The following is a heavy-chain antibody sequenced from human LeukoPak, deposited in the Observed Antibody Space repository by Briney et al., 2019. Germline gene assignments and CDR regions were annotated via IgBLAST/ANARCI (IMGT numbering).Heavy chain of an antibody. CDR3: AKDLHSGYSSLGY. CDR1: GGTFSSYA. CDR2: IIPIFGTA. D-gene: IGHD5-12*01. Sequence: ASVKVSCKASGGTFSSYAISWVRQAPGQGLEWMGGIIPIFGTANYAQKFQGRVTITADKPTSTAYMELSSLRSEDTAVYYCAKDLHSGYSSLGYWGQGTLVTVSS. J-gene: IGHJ4*02. V-gene: IGHV1-69*06.